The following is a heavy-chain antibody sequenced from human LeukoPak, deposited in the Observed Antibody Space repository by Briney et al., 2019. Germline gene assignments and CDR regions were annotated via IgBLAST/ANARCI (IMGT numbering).Heavy chain of an antibody. CDR3: AREVGVITINWFDP. CDR2: IYTSGST. V-gene: IGHV4-4*07. J-gene: IGHJ5*02. Sequence: SETLSLTCTVSGGSLSSYYWSWLRQPAGKGLEWIGRIYTSGSTNYNPSLKSRVTISVDTSKNQFSLKLSSVTAADTAVYYCAREVGVITINWFDPWGQGTLVTVSS. D-gene: IGHD3-22*01. CDR1: GGSLSSYY.